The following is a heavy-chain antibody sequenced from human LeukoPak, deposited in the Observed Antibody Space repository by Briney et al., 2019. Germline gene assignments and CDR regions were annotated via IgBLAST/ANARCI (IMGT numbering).Heavy chain of an antibody. CDR2: IFYDGSHK. CDR1: GFTFSNCG. J-gene: IGHJ4*02. Sequence: GGSLRLSCAASGFTFSNCGMHWVRQAPGKGLEWVAVIFYDGSHKYYAEYVKGRFTVSRDNSKNMLYLQMNSLRVEDTAVFYCATHRGSYPAGGFNYWGQGTLVTVSS. CDR3: ATHRGSYPAGGFNY. V-gene: IGHV3-33*01. D-gene: IGHD1-26*01.